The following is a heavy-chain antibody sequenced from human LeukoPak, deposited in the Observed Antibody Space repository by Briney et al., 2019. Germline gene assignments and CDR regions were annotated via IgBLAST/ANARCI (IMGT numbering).Heavy chain of an antibody. D-gene: IGHD3-10*01. J-gene: IGHJ4*02. CDR2: IRSKANSYAT. CDR1: GFTFSGSA. CDR3: TRQAVRGVISTFDY. Sequence: GGSLRLSCAASGFTFSGSAMHWVRQASGKGLEWVGRIRSKANSYATAYAASVKGRFTISRDDSKNTAYLQMNSLKTEDTAAYYCTRQAVRGVISTFDYWGQGTLVTVSS. V-gene: IGHV3-73*01.